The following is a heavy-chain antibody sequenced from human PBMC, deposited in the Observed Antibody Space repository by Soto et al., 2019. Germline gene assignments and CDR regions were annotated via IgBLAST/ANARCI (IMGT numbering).Heavy chain of an antibody. CDR1: GFTFDDYA. V-gene: IGHV3-9*01. Sequence: GGSLRLSCAASGFTFDDYAMHWVRQAPGKGLEWVSGISWNSGSIGYADSVKGRFTISRDNSKNTLYLQMNSLRAEDTAVYYCARDYHNDYWGQGTLVTVSS. D-gene: IGHD4-17*01. CDR2: ISWNSGSI. J-gene: IGHJ4*02. CDR3: ARDYHNDY.